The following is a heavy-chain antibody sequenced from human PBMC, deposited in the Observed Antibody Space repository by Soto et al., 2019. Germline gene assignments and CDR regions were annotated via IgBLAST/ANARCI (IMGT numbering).Heavy chain of an antibody. CDR1: GDSVSSNSAS. CDR3: VRGPEQLVWFDP. CDR2: TYYRSKWYN. J-gene: IGHJ5*02. V-gene: IGHV6-1*01. Sequence: SQTLSLTCAISGDSVSSNSASWNWIRQSPSRGLEWLGRTYYRSKWYNDYAVSVKSRITINPDTSKNQSSLQLSSVTPDDTAVYYCVRGPEQLVWFDPWGQGTLVTVSS. D-gene: IGHD6-6*01.